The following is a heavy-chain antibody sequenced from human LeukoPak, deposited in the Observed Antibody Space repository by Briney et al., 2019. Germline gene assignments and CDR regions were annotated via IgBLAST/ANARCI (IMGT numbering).Heavy chain of an antibody. CDR3: AGRHVNDYHYMDV. V-gene: IGHV1-46*03. Sequence: ASVKVSCKASGYTFTSYYMHWVRQAPGQGLEWMGIINPSGGGTSYAQKFQGRVTITRDTSTSTVYMELSSLRSEDTAVYYCAGRHVNDYHYMDVWGKGTTVTVSS. CDR2: INPSGGGT. J-gene: IGHJ6*03. CDR1: GYTFTSYY. D-gene: IGHD2/OR15-2a*01.